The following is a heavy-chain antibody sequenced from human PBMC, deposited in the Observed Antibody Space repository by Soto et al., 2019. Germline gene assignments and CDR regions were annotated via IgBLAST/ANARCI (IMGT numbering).Heavy chain of an antibody. V-gene: IGHV1-18*01. CDR3: AXXXXXXXXXXXXXXXXXXDP. Sequence: VKVSCKASGYTFTSYGISWVRQAPGQXXXXXGWISAYNGNTNYAQKLQGRVTMTTDTSTSTAYMELRSLRSDDTAVYYCAXXXXXXXXXXXXXXXXXXDPWGQGNLVTFSS. J-gene: IGHJ5*02. CDR2: ISAYNGNT. CDR1: GYTFTSYG.